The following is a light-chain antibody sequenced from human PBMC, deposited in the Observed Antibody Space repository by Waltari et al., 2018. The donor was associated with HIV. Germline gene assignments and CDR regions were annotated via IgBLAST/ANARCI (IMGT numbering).Light chain of an antibody. Sequence: DIQLTQSPSSLSASVGDRVTITCRASQSIITYLNWYQQKPGKAPKLLIYAASYLQSGVPSRFSGSGSGTDFTLTITVLQPEDFATYHCQQTDTNMWTFGQGTKVEIK. CDR2: AAS. J-gene: IGKJ1*01. CDR1: QSIITY. V-gene: IGKV1-39*01. CDR3: QQTDTNMWT.